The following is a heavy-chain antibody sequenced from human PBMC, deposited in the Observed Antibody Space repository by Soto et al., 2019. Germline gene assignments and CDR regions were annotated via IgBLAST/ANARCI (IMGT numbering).Heavy chain of an antibody. V-gene: IGHV4-59*01. CDR2: IYYSGST. J-gene: IGHJ4*02. CDR1: GGSLSSYY. Sequence: SETLSLTWTVSGGSLSSYYWSWIRQPPGKGLEWIGYIYYSGSTNYNPSLKSRVTISVDTSKNQFSLKLSSVTAADTAVYYCARRYGGNFDYWGQGTLVTVSS. D-gene: IGHD3-16*01. CDR3: ARRYGGNFDY.